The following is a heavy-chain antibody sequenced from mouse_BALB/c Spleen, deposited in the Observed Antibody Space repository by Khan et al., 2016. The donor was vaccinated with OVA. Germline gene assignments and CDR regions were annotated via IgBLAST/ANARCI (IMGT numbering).Heavy chain of an antibody. D-gene: IGHD2-12*01. V-gene: IGHV5-17*02. J-gene: IGHJ3*01. CDR2: ISSDSVTI. CDR1: GFTFSSFG. CDR3: ESYRYWSWFAS. Sequence: EVELVESGGGLVQPGGSRKLSCAASGFTFSSFGMHWVRQAPDKGLEWVAYISSDSVTIYYADTVKGRFTISRDIPKNTLFLQMTSLRSEDTAMCYRESYRYWSWFASWGQGTLVTVSA.